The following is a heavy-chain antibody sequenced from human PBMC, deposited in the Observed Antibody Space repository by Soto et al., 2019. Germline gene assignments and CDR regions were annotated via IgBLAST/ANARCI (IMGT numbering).Heavy chain of an antibody. V-gene: IGHV1-2*02. Sequence: ASVKVSCKASGYTFTGYYMHWVRQAPGQGLEWMGWINASSGNTKYAQKFQGRVTITRDTSTSTAYMELSSLRSEDTAVYYCARVAAAGSSYYYYYMDVWGKGTTVTVSS. CDR1: GYTFTGYY. CDR2: INASSGNT. J-gene: IGHJ6*03. D-gene: IGHD6-13*01. CDR3: ARVAAAGSSYYYYYMDV.